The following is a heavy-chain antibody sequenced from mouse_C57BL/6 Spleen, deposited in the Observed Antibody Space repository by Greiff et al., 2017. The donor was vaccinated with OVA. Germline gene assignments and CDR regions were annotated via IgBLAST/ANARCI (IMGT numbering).Heavy chain of an antibody. J-gene: IGHJ4*01. CDR2: IWSGGST. Sequence: VKLQESGPGLVQPSQSLSITCTVSGFSLTSYGVHWVRQSPGKGLEWLGVIWSGGSTDYNAAFISRLSISKDNSKSQVFFKMNSLQADDTAIYYCARSPDSSGYDYAMDYWGQGTSVTVSS. V-gene: IGHV2-2*01. CDR1: GFSLTSYG. D-gene: IGHD3-2*02. CDR3: ARSPDSSGYDYAMDY.